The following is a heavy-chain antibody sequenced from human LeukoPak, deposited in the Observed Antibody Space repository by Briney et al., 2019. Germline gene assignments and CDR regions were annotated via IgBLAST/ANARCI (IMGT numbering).Heavy chain of an antibody. CDR3: TTVLGYCSSTSCYKVDY. Sequence: PGGSLRLSCAASGFTFSNAWMSRVRQAPGKGLEWVGRIKSKTDGGTTDYAAPVKGRFTISRDDSKNTLYLQMNSLKTEDTAVYYCTTVLGYCSSTSCYKVDYWGQGTLVTVSS. CDR1: GFTFSNAW. CDR2: IKSKTDGGTT. D-gene: IGHD2-2*02. J-gene: IGHJ4*02. V-gene: IGHV3-15*01.